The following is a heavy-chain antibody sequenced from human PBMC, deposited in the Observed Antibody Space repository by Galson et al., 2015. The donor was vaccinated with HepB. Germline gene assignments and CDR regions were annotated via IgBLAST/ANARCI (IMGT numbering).Heavy chain of an antibody. CDR2: ISAYNGNT. V-gene: IGHV1-18*01. CDR1: GYTFTSYG. Sequence: SVKVSCKASGYTFTSYGISWVRQAPGQGLEWMGWISAYNGNTNYAQKLQGRVTMTTDTSTSTAYMELRSLRYDDTAVYYCARLAAAAGFLGYWGQGTLVTVSA. D-gene: IGHD6-13*01. J-gene: IGHJ4*02. CDR3: ARLAAAAGFLGY.